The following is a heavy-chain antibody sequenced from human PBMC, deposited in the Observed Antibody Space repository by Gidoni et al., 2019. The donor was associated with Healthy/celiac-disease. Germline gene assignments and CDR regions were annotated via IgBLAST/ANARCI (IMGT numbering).Heavy chain of an antibody. J-gene: IGHJ3*02. Sequence: QVQLQESGPGLVKPSETLSLPCTVSGGSISSYYWSWIRQPPGKGLEWIGYIYYSGSTNYNPSLKSRVTISVDTSKNQFSLKLSSVTAADTAVYYCARDAGGTTTYAFDIWGQGTMVTVSS. V-gene: IGHV4-59*01. CDR2: IYYSGST. CDR1: GGSISSYY. CDR3: ARDAGGTTTYAFDI. D-gene: IGHD4-17*01.